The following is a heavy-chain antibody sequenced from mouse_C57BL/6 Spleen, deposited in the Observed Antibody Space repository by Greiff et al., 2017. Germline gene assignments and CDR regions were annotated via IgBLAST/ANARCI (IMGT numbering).Heavy chain of an antibody. D-gene: IGHD1-1*01. CDR1: GYAFSSYW. Sequence: QVQLQQSGAELVKPGASVKISCKASGYAFSSYWMNWVKQRPGKGLEWIGQIYPGDGDTNYNGKFKGKATLTADKSSSTAYMQLSSLTSEDSAVYFCARGPLYYVNAMDYWGQGTSVTVSS. CDR3: ARGPLYYVNAMDY. V-gene: IGHV1-80*01. J-gene: IGHJ4*01. CDR2: IYPGDGDT.